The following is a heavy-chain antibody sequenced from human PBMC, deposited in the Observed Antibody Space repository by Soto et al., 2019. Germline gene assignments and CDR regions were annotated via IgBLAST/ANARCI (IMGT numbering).Heavy chain of an antibody. CDR1: GVSISSYY. V-gene: IGHV4-59*08. CDR2: IYYSGST. D-gene: IGHD2-15*01. CDR3: ARHVGYYSQGEWFDP. Sequence: SETLSLTCTVSGVSISSYYWSWIRQPPGKGLEWIGYIYYSGSTKYNPSLKSRVTISVDTSKNQFSLKLSSVTAADTAVYYCARHVGYYSQGEWFDPWGQGTLVTVSS. J-gene: IGHJ5*02.